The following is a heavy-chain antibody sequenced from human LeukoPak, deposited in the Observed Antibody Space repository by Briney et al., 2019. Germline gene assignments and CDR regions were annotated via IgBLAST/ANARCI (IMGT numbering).Heavy chain of an antibody. CDR3: ARTRVGRSRDFGVGGLMDYYYYNMDV. J-gene: IGHJ6*03. Sequence: ASVKVSCKAFGGTFSGYGVSWVRQAPGQGLEWMGGIIPMFRTPKYAQKFKDRVLITADESTHTAYMELNTLRSEDTAVYFCARTRVGRSRDFGVGGLMDYYYYNMDVWGKGTTVTVSS. V-gene: IGHV1-69*13. CDR1: GGTFSGYG. CDR2: IIPMFRTP. D-gene: IGHD3-3*01.